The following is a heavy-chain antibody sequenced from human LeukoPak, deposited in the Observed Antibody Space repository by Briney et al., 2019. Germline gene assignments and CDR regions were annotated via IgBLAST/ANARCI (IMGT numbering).Heavy chain of an antibody. CDR1: GGSISSYY. J-gene: IGHJ4*02. Sequence: PSETLSLTCTVSGGSISSYYWSWIRQPPGKGLEWIGYIYYSGSTNYNPSLKSRVTISVDTSKNQFSLKLSSVTAADTAVYYCARSGLRWHEIDYWGQGTLVTVSS. CDR2: IYYSGST. V-gene: IGHV4-59*01. D-gene: IGHD4-23*01. CDR3: ARSGLRWHEIDY.